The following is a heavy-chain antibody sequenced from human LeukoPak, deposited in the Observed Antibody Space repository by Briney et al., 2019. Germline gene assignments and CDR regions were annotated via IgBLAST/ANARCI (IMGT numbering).Heavy chain of an antibody. D-gene: IGHD2-2*01. CDR2: INAGNGDT. J-gene: IGHJ4*02. CDR1: GYTFTDYY. CDR3: IRGYCGTTACYPFDY. Sequence: ASVKVSCKASGYTFTDYYMHWVRQAPRQGLEGMGWINAGNGDTKYSQKFQGRVTITRDTSASTAYMELSSLISEDTAVYYCIRGYCGTTACYPFDYWGQGTLVTVSS. V-gene: IGHV1/OR15-3*02.